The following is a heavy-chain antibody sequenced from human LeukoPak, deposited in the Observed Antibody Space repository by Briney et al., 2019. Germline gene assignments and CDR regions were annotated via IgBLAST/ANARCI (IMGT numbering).Heavy chain of an antibody. CDR3: ARAVTGKYYFDY. V-gene: IGHV3-48*03. Sequence: GGSLRLSCAASGFTFGSYEMNWVRQAPGKGLEWISYIGTITGTTYYADSVKGRFTVSRDDAKSSLYLQMSSLRAEDTAVYYCARAVTGKYYFDYWGQGTLVTVSS. CDR1: GFTFGSYE. J-gene: IGHJ4*02. D-gene: IGHD1-14*01. CDR2: IGTITGTT.